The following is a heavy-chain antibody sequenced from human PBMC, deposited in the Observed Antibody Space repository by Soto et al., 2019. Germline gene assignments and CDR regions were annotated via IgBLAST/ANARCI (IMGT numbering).Heavy chain of an antibody. CDR1: GGTFSSYA. CDR2: VIPIFGTA. CDR3: ASRWPCSSTSCYSSYYGMDV. Sequence: QVQLVQSGAEVKKPGSSVKVSCKASGGTFSSYAISWVRQAPGQGLEWMGGVIPIFGTANYAQKFQGRVTITADESTSTAYMELSSLRSEDTAVYYCASRWPCSSTSCYSSYYGMDVWGQGTTVTVSS. D-gene: IGHD2-2*01. V-gene: IGHV1-69*01. J-gene: IGHJ6*02.